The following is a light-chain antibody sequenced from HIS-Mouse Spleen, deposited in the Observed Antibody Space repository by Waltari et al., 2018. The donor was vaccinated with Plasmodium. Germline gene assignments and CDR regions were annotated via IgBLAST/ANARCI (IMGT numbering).Light chain of an antibody. CDR3: CSYAGSYTYV. J-gene: IGLJ1*01. CDR1: SSAVGGYHY. V-gene: IGLV2-11*01. Sequence: QSALTQPRSVSGSPGQSVTISCTGTSSAVGGYHYVSWYQQHPGKAPKRMIYDVSKRPSGVPDRCSGSKSGNTASLTISGLQAEDEADYYCCSYAGSYTYVFGTGTKVTVL. CDR2: DVS.